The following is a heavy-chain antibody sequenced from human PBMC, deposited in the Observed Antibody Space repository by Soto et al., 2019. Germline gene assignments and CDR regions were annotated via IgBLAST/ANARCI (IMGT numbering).Heavy chain of an antibody. J-gene: IGHJ6*02. D-gene: IGHD3-10*01. CDR2: IYNSGST. V-gene: IGHV4-31*03. Sequence: SETLSLTCSVSGGSINSGGYFWSWTRQHPGKGLEWIGHIYNSGSTDYNPSLKSRVIISRDTSKNQFSLKLSSVTAADTAVYYCAREAYGSGSYYKGGGMDVWGQGTTVTVSS. CDR1: GGSINSGGYF. CDR3: AREAYGSGSYYKGGGMDV.